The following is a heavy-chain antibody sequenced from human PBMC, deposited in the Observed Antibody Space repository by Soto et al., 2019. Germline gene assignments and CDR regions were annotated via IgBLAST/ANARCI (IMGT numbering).Heavy chain of an antibody. CDR3: ARVDYYDSSGPPIVQYFDY. Sequence: GASVKVSCKASGYTFTSYGISWVRQAPGQGLEWMGWISAYNGNTNYAQKLQGRVTMTTDTSTSTAYMELRSLRSDDTAVYYCARVDYYDSSGPPIVQYFDYWGQGTLVTVSS. CDR1: GYTFTSYG. J-gene: IGHJ4*02. D-gene: IGHD3-22*01. V-gene: IGHV1-18*01. CDR2: ISAYNGNT.